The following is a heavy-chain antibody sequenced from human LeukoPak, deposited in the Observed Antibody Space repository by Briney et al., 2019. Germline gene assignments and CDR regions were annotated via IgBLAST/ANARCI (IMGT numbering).Heavy chain of an antibody. Sequence: PGGSLRLSCAASGFTFSNYAMSWVRQAPGKGLECVSGISGSGGSSYYADSVKGRFTISRDNSKNMLYLQMNSLRAEDTAMYYCARDQRVTGRPDIDYWGQGTLVIVSS. J-gene: IGHJ4*02. D-gene: IGHD6-6*01. CDR1: GFTFSNYA. CDR2: ISGSGGSS. CDR3: ARDQRVTGRPDIDY. V-gene: IGHV3-23*01.